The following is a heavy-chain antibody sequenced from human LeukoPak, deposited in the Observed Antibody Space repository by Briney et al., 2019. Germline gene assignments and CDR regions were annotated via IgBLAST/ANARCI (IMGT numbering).Heavy chain of an antibody. CDR2: ISSSSSYI. Sequence: GGSLRLSCAASGFTFSSYSMNWVRQAPGKGLEWVSSISSSSSYIYYADSVKGRFTISRDNAKNSLYLQMNSLRAEDTAVYYCARGLRFSRPFDYWGQGTLVTVSS. V-gene: IGHV3-21*01. D-gene: IGHD3-3*01. CDR1: GFTFSSYS. CDR3: ARGLRFSRPFDY. J-gene: IGHJ4*02.